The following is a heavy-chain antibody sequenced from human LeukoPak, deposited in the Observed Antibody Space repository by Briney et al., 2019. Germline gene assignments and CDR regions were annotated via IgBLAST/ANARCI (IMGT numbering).Heavy chain of an antibody. J-gene: IGHJ4*02. CDR1: GGSFSGYY. Sequence: SETLSLTCAVYGGSFSGYYWSWIRQPPGKELEWIGEINHSGSTNYNPSLKSRVTISVDTSKNQFSLKLSSVTAADTAVYYCARGMHSYGLAYWGQGTLVTVSS. CDR3: ARGMHSYGLAY. V-gene: IGHV4-34*01. CDR2: INHSGST. D-gene: IGHD5-18*01.